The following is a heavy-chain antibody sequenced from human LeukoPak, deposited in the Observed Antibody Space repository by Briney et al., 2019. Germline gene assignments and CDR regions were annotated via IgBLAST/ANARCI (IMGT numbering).Heavy chain of an antibody. CDR3: ARERSTIFGVVESMDV. V-gene: IGHV4-59*01. J-gene: IGHJ6*04. Sequence: SETLSRTCTVSGGSISSYYWSWIRPPTGKGLEWIGYIYYSGSTNYNPSLKSRVTISVDTSKNQFSLKLSSVTAADTAVYYCARERSTIFGVVESMDVWGKGTTVTVSS. CDR2: IYYSGST. CDR1: GGSISSYY. D-gene: IGHD3-3*01.